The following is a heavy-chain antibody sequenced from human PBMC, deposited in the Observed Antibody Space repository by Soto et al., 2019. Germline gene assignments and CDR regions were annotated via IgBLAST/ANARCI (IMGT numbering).Heavy chain of an antibody. Sequence: EASVKVSCKVSGYTLTELSMHWVRQAPGKGLEWMGGFDPEDGETIYAQKFQGRVTMTEDTSTDTAYMELSSLRSEDTAVYYCATVSLAAPDAFDIWGQGTMVTVSS. D-gene: IGHD6-13*01. CDR2: FDPEDGET. J-gene: IGHJ3*02. V-gene: IGHV1-24*01. CDR3: ATVSLAAPDAFDI. CDR1: GYTLTELS.